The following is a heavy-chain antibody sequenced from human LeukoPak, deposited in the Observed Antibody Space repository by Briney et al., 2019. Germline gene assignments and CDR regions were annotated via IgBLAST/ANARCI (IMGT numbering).Heavy chain of an antibody. CDR3: AKTGTMGYYLDY. V-gene: IGHV3-23*01. J-gene: IGHJ4*02. D-gene: IGHD3-10*01. CDR2: IAGSDGFT. CDR1: GFPFSSYA. Sequence: GGSLRLSCAASGFPFSSYAMNWVRQAPGKGLEWVSVIAGSDGFTQYADSVKGRFTISRDNSKNTLYLQMNGLRAEDTAVYYCAKTGTMGYYLDYWGQGTLVTVSS.